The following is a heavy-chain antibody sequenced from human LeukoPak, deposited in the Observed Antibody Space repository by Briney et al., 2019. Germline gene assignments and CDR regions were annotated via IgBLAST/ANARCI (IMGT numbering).Heavy chain of an antibody. CDR1: GFTFSSYG. CDR2: ISYDGSNK. V-gene: IGHV3-30*18. Sequence: GGSLRLSCAASGFTFSSYGMHWVRQAPGKGLEWVAVISYDGSNKYYADSVKGRFTISRDNAKNSLYLQMNSLRAEDTALYYCAKGTYYYGSGSPPGDYWGQGTLVTVSS. CDR3: AKGTYYYGSGSPPGDY. J-gene: IGHJ4*02. D-gene: IGHD3-10*01.